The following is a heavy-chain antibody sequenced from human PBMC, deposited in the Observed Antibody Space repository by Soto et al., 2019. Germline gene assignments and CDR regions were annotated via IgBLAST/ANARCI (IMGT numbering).Heavy chain of an antibody. D-gene: IGHD6-19*01. CDR3: ARVSSGWYVWFDP. CDR1: GGSISSGGYY. Sequence: SETLSLTCTVSGGSISSGGYYWSWIRQHPGKGLEWIGYIYYSGSTYYNPSLRSRVTISVDTSKNQFSLKLSSVTAADTAVYYCARVSSGWYVWFDPWGQGTLVTVSS. V-gene: IGHV4-31*03. CDR2: IYYSGST. J-gene: IGHJ5*02.